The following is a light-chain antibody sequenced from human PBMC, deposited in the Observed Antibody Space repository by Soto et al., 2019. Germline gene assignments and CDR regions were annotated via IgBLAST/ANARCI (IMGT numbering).Light chain of an antibody. Sequence: EIVMTQSPATLSVSPGERATLSCRASQSISRKLAWYQQKLGQAPRLLIHGVSIRATGIPARFSGSGSGTEFTLTISSLQSEDFAVYYCQQYNNWPPLTFGGGTKVEMK. CDR1: QSISRK. CDR2: GVS. J-gene: IGKJ4*01. V-gene: IGKV3-15*01. CDR3: QQYNNWPPLT.